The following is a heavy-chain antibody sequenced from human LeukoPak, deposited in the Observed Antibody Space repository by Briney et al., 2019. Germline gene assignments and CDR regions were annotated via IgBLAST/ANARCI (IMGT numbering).Heavy chain of an antibody. V-gene: IGHV3-48*04. Sequence: GSLRLSCAASGFTFSSYSMNWVRQAPGKGLEWVSYISSSGSTIYYADSAKGRFTISRDNAKNSLYLQMNSLRAEDTALYYCAKVYSGSYYDAFDIWGQGTMVTVSS. D-gene: IGHD1-26*01. J-gene: IGHJ3*02. CDR1: GFTFSSYS. CDR3: AKVYSGSYYDAFDI. CDR2: ISSSGSTI.